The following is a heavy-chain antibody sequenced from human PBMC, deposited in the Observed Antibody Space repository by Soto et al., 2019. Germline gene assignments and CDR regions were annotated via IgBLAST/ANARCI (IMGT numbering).Heavy chain of an antibody. CDR3: ARDFGQYCSSTSCYAHY. CDR1: GYTFTSYG. J-gene: IGHJ4*02. Sequence: GASVKVSWKASGYTFTSYGISWVRQAPGQGLEWTGWISVYNGSTNYAQKLQGRVTMTADTSTSTAYMELRSLRSDDTAVYYCARDFGQYCSSTSCYAHYWGQGTLVTSPQ. CDR2: ISVYNGST. D-gene: IGHD2-2*01. V-gene: IGHV1-18*01.